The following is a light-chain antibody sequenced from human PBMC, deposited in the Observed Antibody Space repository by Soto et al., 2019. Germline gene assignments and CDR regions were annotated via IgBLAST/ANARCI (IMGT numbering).Light chain of an antibody. CDR1: NNDIGGYDY. J-gene: IGLJ3*02. V-gene: IGLV2-14*01. CDR2: EVN. CDR3: SAYTARSTLV. Sequence: QSALTQPASVSGSPGQSITISCTGSNNDIGGYDYVSWYQQHPGRAPKVIIFEVNNRPSGVSSRFSGSKSGNTASLTISGLRAEDEGDYYCSAYTARSTLVFGGGTKLTVL.